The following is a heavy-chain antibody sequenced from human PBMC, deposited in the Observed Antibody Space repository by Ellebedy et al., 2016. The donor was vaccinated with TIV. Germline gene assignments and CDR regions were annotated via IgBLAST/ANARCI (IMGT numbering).Heavy chain of an antibody. D-gene: IGHD3-10*02. CDR2: ISWNSGSI. CDR3: AKDLGSGSFLYGMDV. V-gene: IGHV3-9*01. Sequence: GGSLRLSXAASGFTFDDYAMHWVRQAPGKGLEWVSGISWNSGSIGYADSVKGRFTISRDNAKNSLYLQMNSLRAEDTALYYCAKDLGSGSFLYGMDVWGQGTTVTVSS. J-gene: IGHJ6*02. CDR1: GFTFDDYA.